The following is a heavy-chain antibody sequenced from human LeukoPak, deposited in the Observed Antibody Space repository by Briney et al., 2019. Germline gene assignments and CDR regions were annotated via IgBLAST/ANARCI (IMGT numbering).Heavy chain of an antibody. CDR2: ISGSGGST. CDR1: GFTFSSYA. Sequence: GGSLRLSCAASGFTFSSYAMSWVRQAPGKGLEWVSAISGSGGSTYYADSVKGRFTISRDNSKNTLYLQMSSLRAEDTAVYYCAKDWGYYDSSGYDYWGQGTLVTVSS. V-gene: IGHV3-23*01. J-gene: IGHJ4*02. D-gene: IGHD3-22*01. CDR3: AKDWGYYDSSGYDY.